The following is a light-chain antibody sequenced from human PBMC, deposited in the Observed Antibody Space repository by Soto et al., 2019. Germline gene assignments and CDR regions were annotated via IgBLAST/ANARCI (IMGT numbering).Light chain of an antibody. CDR1: SSNIGSNT. Sequence: QSVLTQPPSASGTPGQRVTISCSGSSSNIGSNTVNWYQQLPGTAPKLLIYSNNQRPSGVPDRFSGSKSGTSASLAISGLQSEDEADYYCAARDDSRMGIVFGGGTKVTVL. CDR2: SNN. CDR3: AARDDSRMGIV. J-gene: IGLJ2*01. V-gene: IGLV1-44*01.